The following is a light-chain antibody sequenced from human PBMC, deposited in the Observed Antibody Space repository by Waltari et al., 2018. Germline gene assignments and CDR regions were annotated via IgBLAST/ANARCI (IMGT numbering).Light chain of an antibody. CDR2: EVI. CDR3: CSYAGRGTYV. J-gene: IGLJ1*01. Sequence: QSALTQPASVSGTPGQSITISCTGTTSDVGNYDLVSWYQQHPGKAPKLLICEVIKRPSGVFRSFSGSKSGNTASLTISGLQAEDEADYYCCSYAGRGTYVFGSGTKVTVL. V-gene: IGLV2-23*02. CDR1: TSDVGNYDL.